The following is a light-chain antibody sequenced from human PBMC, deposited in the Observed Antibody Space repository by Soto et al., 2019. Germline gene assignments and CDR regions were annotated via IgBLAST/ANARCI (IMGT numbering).Light chain of an antibody. V-gene: IGLV2-14*01. J-gene: IGLJ1*01. CDR1: NSDIGGYNY. CDR3: SSFTSRHTDV. CDR2: DVS. Sequence: QSALTQPASVSGSPGQSTTISCTGTNSDIGGYNYVSWYQQLPGEAPKLIIYDVSDRPSGVSTRFSGSKSGNTASLTISGLQAEDEGDYYCSSFTSRHTDVFGTGTKLTVL.